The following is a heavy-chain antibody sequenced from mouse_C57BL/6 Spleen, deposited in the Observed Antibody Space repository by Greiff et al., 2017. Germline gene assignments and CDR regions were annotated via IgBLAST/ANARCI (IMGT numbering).Heavy chain of an antibody. CDR2: INPNNGGP. CDR1: GYTFTDYN. CDR3: ARKGPIYYGFDY. J-gene: IGHJ2*01. V-gene: IGHV1-18*01. Sequence: VQLQQSGPELVKPGTSVKIPCKASGYTFTDYNMDWVKQSHGKSLEWIGDINPNNGGPIYNQKFKGKAPLTVDKSSSTAYMELRSLTSEDTAVYYCARKGPIYYGFDYWGQGTTLTVSS. D-gene: IGHD2-1*01.